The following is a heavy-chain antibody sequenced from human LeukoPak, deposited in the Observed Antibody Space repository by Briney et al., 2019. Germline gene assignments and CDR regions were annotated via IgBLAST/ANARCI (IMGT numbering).Heavy chain of an antibody. CDR2: FDPEDGET. CDR1: GYTLTELS. J-gene: IGHJ6*02. D-gene: IGHD1-26*01. Sequence: ASVKVSCKVSGYTLTELSMHWVRQAPGKGLEWMGGFDPEDGETIYAQRFQGRVTMTEDTSTDTAYMELSSLRSEDTAVYYCATSSGKLDYYYGMDVWGQGTTVTVSS. V-gene: IGHV1-24*01. CDR3: ATSSGKLDYYYGMDV.